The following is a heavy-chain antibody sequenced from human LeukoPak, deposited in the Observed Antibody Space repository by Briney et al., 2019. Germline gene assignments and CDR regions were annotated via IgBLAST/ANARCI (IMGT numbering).Heavy chain of an antibody. CDR3: ARHRQAGTSHAVDS. D-gene: IGHD1-7*01. CDR2: TYYKSKWYN. V-gene: IGHV6-1*01. Sequence: TLSLTCAISGDSVSSNNVAWNWIRQSPSRGLEWLGWTYYKSKWYNDYAVSVKSRITINPDTSKNQFSLQLNSVTPEDTAVYYCARHRQAGTSHAVDSWGQGILVTVSS. J-gene: IGHJ4*02. CDR1: GDSVSSNNVA.